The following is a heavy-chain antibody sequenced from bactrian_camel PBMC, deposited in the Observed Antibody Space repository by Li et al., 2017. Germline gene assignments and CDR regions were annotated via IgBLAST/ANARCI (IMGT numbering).Heavy chain of an antibody. D-gene: IGHD1*01. V-gene: IGHV3-2*01. CDR3: AAKRTSDCSRRYTDGRTYVY. CDR1: GVTFSYYF. CDR2: VHTTIGTP. J-gene: IGHJ4*01. Sequence: VQPGGSLRLSCAASGVTFSYYFMAWVRQAPGKGLEWVSSVHTTIGTPFYADSVKGRFTISRDNDARTLYLQMNDLKPEDTATYYCAAKRTSDCSRRYTDGRTYVYWGRGTQVTVS.